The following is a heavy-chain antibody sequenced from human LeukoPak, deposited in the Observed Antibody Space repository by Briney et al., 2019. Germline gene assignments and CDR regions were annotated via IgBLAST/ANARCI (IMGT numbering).Heavy chain of an antibody. CDR3: ARGISAAGTFNYYYYMDV. V-gene: IGHV1-2*02. Sequence: GASVKVSCKASGYTFTGYYMHWVRQAPGQGLEWMGWINPNSGGTNYAQKFQGRVTMTRDTSISTAYMDLSRLRSDDTAMYYCARGISAAGTFNYYYYMDVWGKGTTVTVSS. CDR1: GYTFTGYY. J-gene: IGHJ6*03. CDR2: INPNSGGT. D-gene: IGHD6-13*01.